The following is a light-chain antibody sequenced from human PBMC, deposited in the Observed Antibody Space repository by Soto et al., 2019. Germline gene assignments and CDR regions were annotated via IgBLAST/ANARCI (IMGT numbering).Light chain of an antibody. V-gene: IGLV1-44*01. CDR3: AAWDDSLSGAV. J-gene: IGLJ7*01. CDR2: SND. Sequence: QSVLTQPPSASGTPGQRVTISCSGSGSNIGSHTVSWYQQLPGTAPILLIYSNDQRPSGVPDRFSGSKSGTSASLAISGLQSEDEADYYCAAWDDSLSGAVFGGGTKLTVL. CDR1: GSNIGSHT.